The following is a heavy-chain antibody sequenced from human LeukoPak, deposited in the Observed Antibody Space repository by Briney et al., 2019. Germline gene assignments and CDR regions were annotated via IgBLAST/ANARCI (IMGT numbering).Heavy chain of an antibody. CDR1: GFTFSGYG. CDR2: IAFDGSRK. J-gene: IGHJ4*02. V-gene: IGHV3-30*03. D-gene: IGHD1-26*01. CDR3: ARRPEYSANYDY. Sequence: GGSLRLSCAASGFTFSGYGMHWVRQAPGKGLEWVTGIAFDGSRKHYADSVKGRFTISRHNSNNTLYLQMNSLRPEDTAVYFCARRPEYSANYDYWGPGTLVTVSS.